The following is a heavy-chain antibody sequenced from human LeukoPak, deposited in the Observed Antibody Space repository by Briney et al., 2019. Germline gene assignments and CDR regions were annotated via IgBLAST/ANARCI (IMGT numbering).Heavy chain of an antibody. Sequence: PSETLSLTCAVYGGSFSGYYWSWIRQPPGKGLEWIGEINHSGSTNYNPSLKSRVTISVDTSKNQFSLKLSSVTAADTAVYYCARGESYYYDSSGLHGNLDYWGQGTLVTVSS. V-gene: IGHV4-34*01. J-gene: IGHJ4*02. CDR2: INHSGST. D-gene: IGHD3-22*01. CDR1: GGSFSGYY. CDR3: ARGESYYYDSSGLHGNLDY.